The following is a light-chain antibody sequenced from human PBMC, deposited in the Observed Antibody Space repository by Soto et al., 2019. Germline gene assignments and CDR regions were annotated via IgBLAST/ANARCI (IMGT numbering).Light chain of an antibody. CDR1: QGIRHY. V-gene: IGKV1-27*01. Sequence: DFQMTQSPSSLSAAVGDRVPITCRSSQGIRHYLAWYQQKPGKVPKLLIYEASNLQSGVPSRFRGGGSRTEFTLTISSLQHEDVATYYCQNFDSAPQTFGQGTNVDIK. CDR2: EAS. J-gene: IGKJ1*01. CDR3: QNFDSAPQT.